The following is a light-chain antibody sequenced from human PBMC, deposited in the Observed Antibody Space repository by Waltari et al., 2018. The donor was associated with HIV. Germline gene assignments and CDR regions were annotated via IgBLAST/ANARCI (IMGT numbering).Light chain of an antibody. CDR1: RTVLYNRNY. Sequence: EIVMTQSPDSLAVSMGARATVTCTSSRTVLYNRNYLAWYQQKPGQPPKVLIYWASTRAIGVPDRFSGSGSGTDFSLTISRVQADDVAIYYCQQYYTLRSTFGGGTKIEI. CDR3: QQYYTLRST. V-gene: IGKV4-1*01. CDR2: WAS. J-gene: IGKJ4*01.